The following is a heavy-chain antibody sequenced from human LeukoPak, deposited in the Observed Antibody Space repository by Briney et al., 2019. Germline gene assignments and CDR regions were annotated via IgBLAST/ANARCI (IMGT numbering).Heavy chain of an antibody. CDR3: ATNNWNDVHYFDY. Sequence: GGSLRLSCAASGFTFSSYSMTWVRQAPGKGLEWVSSISSSSSYIYYADSVKGRFTISRDNAKNSLYLQMNSLRAEDTAVYYCATNNWNDVHYFDYWGQGTLVTVSS. J-gene: IGHJ4*02. CDR2: ISSSSSYI. CDR1: GFTFSSYS. D-gene: IGHD1-20*01. V-gene: IGHV3-21*01.